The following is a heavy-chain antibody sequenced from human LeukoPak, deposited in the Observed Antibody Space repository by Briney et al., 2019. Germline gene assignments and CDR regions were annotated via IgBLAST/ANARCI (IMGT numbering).Heavy chain of an antibody. J-gene: IGHJ4*02. CDR1: GYSISSGYY. Sequence: SETLSLTCTVSGYSISSGYYWGWIRQPPGKGLEWIGSIYHSGSTNYNPSLKSRVTISVDTSKNQFSLKLSSVTAADTAVYYCARHSKYYDILTGYYKGPFDYWGQGTLVTVSS. CDR2: IYHSGST. D-gene: IGHD3-9*01. CDR3: ARHSKYYDILTGYYKGPFDY. V-gene: IGHV4-38-2*02.